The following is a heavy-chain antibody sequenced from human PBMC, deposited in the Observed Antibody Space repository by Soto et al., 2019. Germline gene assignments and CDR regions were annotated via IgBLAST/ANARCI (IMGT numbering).Heavy chain of an antibody. CDR2: INPSGGST. V-gene: IGHV1-46*01. CDR1: GYTFTSYA. Sequence: ASVTVSCKASGYTFTSYAMHWVRQAPGQGLEWMGIINPSGGSTSYAQKFQGRVTMTRDTSTSTVYMELSSLRSEDTAVYYCARDRSSPVPSFDPWGQGTLVTVSS. J-gene: IGHJ5*02. CDR3: ARDRSSPVPSFDP. D-gene: IGHD6-13*01.